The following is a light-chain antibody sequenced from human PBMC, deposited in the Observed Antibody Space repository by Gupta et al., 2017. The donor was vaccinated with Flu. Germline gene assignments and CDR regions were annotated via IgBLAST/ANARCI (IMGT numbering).Light chain of an antibody. Sequence: PSSVSASVGYRVSLTCRASRGIAAWLAWYQQKPGTAPKFLIYSASNWQTGVPSRFSGSGSRTNFTLTISSLQPEDFATYYCQKANTFPFTFGPGTKVD. CDR1: RGIAAW. CDR3: QKANTFPFT. CDR2: SAS. V-gene: IGKV1D-12*01. J-gene: IGKJ3*01.